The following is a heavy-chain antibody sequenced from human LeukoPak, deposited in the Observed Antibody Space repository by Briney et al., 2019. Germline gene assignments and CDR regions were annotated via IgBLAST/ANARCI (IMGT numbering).Heavy chain of an antibody. CDR1: GYTFTSYG. CDR3: AREATYYDILTGLHYFDY. J-gene: IGHJ4*02. V-gene: IGHV1-18*01. D-gene: IGHD3-9*01. Sequence: GASVKVSCKASGYTFTSYGISWVRQAPGQGLEWMGWISAYNGNTNYAQKLQGRVTMTTDTSTSTAYMELRSLRSDDTAVYYCAREATYYDILTGLHYFDYWGQGTLVTVSS. CDR2: ISAYNGNT.